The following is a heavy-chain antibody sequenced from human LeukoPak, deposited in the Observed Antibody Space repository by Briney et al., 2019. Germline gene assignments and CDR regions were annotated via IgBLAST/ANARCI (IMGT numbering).Heavy chain of an antibody. D-gene: IGHD2-8*01. CDR2: ISASGGST. CDR1: GFTVSSNY. Sequence: GGSLRLSCAASGFTVSSNYMSWVRQAPGKGLEWVSAISASGGSTYYADSVKGRFSISRDNSKNTLYPQMNSLRAEDTAVYYCAKDQDANYFDYWGQGTLVTVSS. V-gene: IGHV3-23*01. CDR3: AKDQDANYFDY. J-gene: IGHJ4*02.